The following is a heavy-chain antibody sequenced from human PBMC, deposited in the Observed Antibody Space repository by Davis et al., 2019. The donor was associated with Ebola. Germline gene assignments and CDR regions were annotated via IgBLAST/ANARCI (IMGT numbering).Heavy chain of an antibody. Sequence: SVKVSCKASGGTFSSYAISWVRQAPGQGLEWMGGIIPIFGTANYAQKFQGRVTITADESTSTAYMELNSLRSEDTAVYYCARDDYGDNWFDPWGQGTLVTVSS. V-gene: IGHV1-69*13. J-gene: IGHJ5*02. CDR3: ARDDYGDNWFDP. CDR1: GGTFSSYA. CDR2: IIPIFGTA. D-gene: IGHD4-17*01.